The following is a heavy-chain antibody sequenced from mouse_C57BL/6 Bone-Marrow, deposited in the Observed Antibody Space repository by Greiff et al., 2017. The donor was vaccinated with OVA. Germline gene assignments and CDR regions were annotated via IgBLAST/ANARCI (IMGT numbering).Heavy chain of an antibody. V-gene: IGHV1-76*01. CDR1: GYTFTDYY. J-gene: IGHJ2*01. Sequence: QVQLQQSGAELVRPGASVKLSCKASGYTFTDYYINWVKQRPGQGLEWIARIYPGSGNTYYNEKFKGKATLTAEKSSSTAYMQLSSLTSEDSAVYFCAKEINWDLDYWGQGTTLTVSS. CDR3: AKEINWDLDY. D-gene: IGHD4-1*01. CDR2: IYPGSGNT.